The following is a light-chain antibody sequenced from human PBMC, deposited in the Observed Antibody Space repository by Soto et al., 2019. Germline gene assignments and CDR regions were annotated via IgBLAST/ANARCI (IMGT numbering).Light chain of an antibody. CDR3: SSYTSRPTLV. Sequence: QSALTQPASVSGSPGQSITISCTGTSSDIGAYKYVSRYQQHPGKAPKLIIYDVSYRPSGVSQRFSGSKSANTASLTISGLQAEDEADYHCSSYTSRPTLVFGGGTKLTVL. V-gene: IGLV2-14*03. J-gene: IGLJ2*01. CDR1: SSDIGAYKY. CDR2: DVS.